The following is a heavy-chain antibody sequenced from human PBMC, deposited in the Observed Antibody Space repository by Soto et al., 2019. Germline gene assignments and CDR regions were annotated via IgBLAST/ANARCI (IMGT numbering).Heavy chain of an antibody. D-gene: IGHD2-15*01. CDR2: IKRKIDGEAT. Sequence: EVQLVESGGGLVKPGGSLRLSCAASGFSFSNAWMNWVRQAPGKGLEWVGRIKRKIDGEATDYAAPVKGRFTVSRDDSKSALYRQMKSLKGDDPAVYYCPTGSVEGVWGQGTTVTVS. V-gene: IGHV3-15*07. J-gene: IGHJ6*02. CDR3: PTGSVEGV. CDR1: GFSFSNAW.